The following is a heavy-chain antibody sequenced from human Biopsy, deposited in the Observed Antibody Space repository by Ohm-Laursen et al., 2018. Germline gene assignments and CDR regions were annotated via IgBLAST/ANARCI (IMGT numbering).Heavy chain of an antibody. V-gene: IGHV3-11*01. J-gene: IGHJ4*02. D-gene: IGHD3-16*01. CDR3: ARSVGIMAAPIDY. CDR2: INSVGTI. Sequence: SLSLSCTASVFIFSDYYMSWIRQAPGKGLEWGSNINSVGTIYYADSVSGRFTISRDNAKNSLYLQMNSLRVEDTAVYYCARSVGIMAAPIDYWGQGTLVTVSS. CDR1: VFIFSDYY.